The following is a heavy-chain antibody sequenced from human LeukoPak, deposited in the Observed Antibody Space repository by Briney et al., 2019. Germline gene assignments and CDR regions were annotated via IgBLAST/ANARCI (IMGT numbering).Heavy chain of an antibody. V-gene: IGHV1-2*02. Sequence: ASVKVSCKASGGTFSSYAISWVRQAPGQGLEWMGWINPNSGGTNYAQKFQGRVTMTRDTSISTAYMELSRLRSDDTAVYYCARALLLWFGELPPFDYWGQGTLVTVSS. CDR1: GGTFSSYA. CDR2: INPNSGGT. D-gene: IGHD3-10*01. CDR3: ARALLLWFGELPPFDY. J-gene: IGHJ4*02.